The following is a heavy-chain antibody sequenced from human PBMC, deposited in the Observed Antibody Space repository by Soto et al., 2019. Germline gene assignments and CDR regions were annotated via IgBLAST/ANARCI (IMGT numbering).Heavy chain of an antibody. J-gene: IGHJ6*02. V-gene: IGHV4-31*03. D-gene: IGHD3-9*01. CDR1: GGSISSGGYY. Sequence: QVQLQESGPGLVNPSRTLSLTCTVSGGSISSGGYYWSWIRQHPGKGLEWIGYIYYSGSTYYNPSLMSRFTISVDTSKNQFSLKLSCVTAADTAVYYCARALSGYDILTGYYRYYYYGMDVWGQGTTVTVSS. CDR2: IYYSGST. CDR3: ARALSGYDILTGYYRYYYYGMDV.